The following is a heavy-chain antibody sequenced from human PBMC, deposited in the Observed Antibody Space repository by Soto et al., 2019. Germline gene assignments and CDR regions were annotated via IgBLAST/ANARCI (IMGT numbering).Heavy chain of an antibody. D-gene: IGHD3-22*01. CDR3: AREALRYDSSGYYSRADDY. CDR1: GGTFSSYA. Sequence: QVQLVQSGAEVKKPGSSVKVSCKASGGTFSSYAISWVRQAPGQGLEWMGGIIPIFGTANYAQKFQGRVTITADESTSTAYMELSSLRSEDTAMYYCAREALRYDSSGYYSRADDYWGQGTLVTVSS. V-gene: IGHV1-69*01. CDR2: IIPIFGTA. J-gene: IGHJ4*02.